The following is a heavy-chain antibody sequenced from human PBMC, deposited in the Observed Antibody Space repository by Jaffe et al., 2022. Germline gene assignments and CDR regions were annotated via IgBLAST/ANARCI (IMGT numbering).Heavy chain of an antibody. CDR3: ARRRQYSHDLGSQKVYYFFYMDV. D-gene: IGHD3-22*01. Sequence: QVQLVQSAAEVKKPGSSVKVSCKASGGTFSNYAISWVRQAPGQGLEWMGGIIPNYGFVKYAQNFQGRVTITADESTATASMELSSLRSEDTAVYYCARRRQYSHDLGSQKVYYFFYMDVWGKGTTVTVSS. CDR1: GGTFSNYA. CDR2: IIPNYGFV. V-gene: IGHV1-69*01. J-gene: IGHJ6*03.